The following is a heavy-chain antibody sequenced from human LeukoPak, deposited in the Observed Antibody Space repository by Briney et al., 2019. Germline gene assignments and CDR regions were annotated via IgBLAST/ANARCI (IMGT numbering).Heavy chain of an antibody. V-gene: IGHV3-21*01. Sequence: PGGSLRLSCAASGFTFSSYSMNWVRQAPGKGLEWVSSISSSSSYIYYADSVKGRFTISRDNAKNSLYLQMNSLRAEDTAVYYCARDGDDCSSTSCYYGMDVWGQGTTVTVSS. CDR3: ARDGDDCSSTSCYYGMDV. CDR1: GFTFSSYS. D-gene: IGHD2-2*01. J-gene: IGHJ6*02. CDR2: ISSSSSYI.